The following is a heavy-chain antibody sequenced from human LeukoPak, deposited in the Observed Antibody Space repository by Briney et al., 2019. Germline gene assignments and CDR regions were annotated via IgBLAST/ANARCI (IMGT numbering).Heavy chain of an antibody. CDR2: IYPGDSDT. Sequence: GESLKISCKGSGYRFTSYWVAWVRQMPGKGLEWMGVIYPGDSDTRYSPSFQGQVTISADESISTAYLQWGSLKASGTALYYCARQDGYAYSIDYWGQGTLVTVSS. D-gene: IGHD5-24*01. CDR1: GYRFTSYW. V-gene: IGHV5-51*01. J-gene: IGHJ4*02. CDR3: ARQDGYAYSIDY.